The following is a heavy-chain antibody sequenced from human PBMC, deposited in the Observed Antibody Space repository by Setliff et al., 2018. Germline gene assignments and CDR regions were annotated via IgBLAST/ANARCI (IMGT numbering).Heavy chain of an antibody. J-gene: IGHJ4*02. CDR1: GFTFSSYS. D-gene: IGHD7-27*01. CDR3: VRDLHWGFDY. Sequence: GSLRLSCAASGFTFSSYSMNWVRQAPGKGLGWVSYISSSGSTIYYADSVKGRLTISRDNVKNSLFLQMNSLRAEDTAVYYCVRDLHWGFDYWGLGTLVTV. CDR2: ISSSGSTI. V-gene: IGHV3-48*01.